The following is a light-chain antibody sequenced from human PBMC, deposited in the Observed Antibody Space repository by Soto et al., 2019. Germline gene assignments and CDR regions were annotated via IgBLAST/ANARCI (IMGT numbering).Light chain of an antibody. CDR2: GNK. CDR1: SSNIGAGSD. J-gene: IGLJ2*01. CDR3: QSYDNNLRGVL. Sequence: QSVLTQPPSVSGAPGQIVTISCTGSSSNIGAGSDVHWYQKSPGRVPKLLVYGNKHRPSGVPDRFSASKSGTSASLAITGLQADDEADYYCQSYDNNLRGVLFGGGTKLTVL. V-gene: IGLV1-40*01.